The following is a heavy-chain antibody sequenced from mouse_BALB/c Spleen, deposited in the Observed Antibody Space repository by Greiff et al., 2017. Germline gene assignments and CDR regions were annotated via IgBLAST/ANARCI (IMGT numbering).Heavy chain of an antibody. CDR1: GFTFNTYA. V-gene: IGHV10-1*02. CDR3: VRGATAGAMDY. J-gene: IGHJ4*01. D-gene: IGHD1-2*01. Sequence: EVKLMESGGGLVQPKGSLKLSCAASGFTFNTYAMNWVRQAPGKGLEWVARIRSKSNNYATYYADSVKDRFTISRDDSQSMLYLQMNNLKTEDTAMYYCVRGATAGAMDYWGQGTSVTVSS. CDR2: IRSKSNNYAT.